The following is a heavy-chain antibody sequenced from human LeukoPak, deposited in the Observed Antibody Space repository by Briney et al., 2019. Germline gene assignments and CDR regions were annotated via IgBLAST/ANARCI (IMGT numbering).Heavy chain of an antibody. D-gene: IGHD5-12*01. CDR3: AKDPATWTDY. CDR1: GFTFSSYA. CDR2: ISGSGGST. V-gene: IGHV3-23*01. Sequence: SGGSLRLSCAASGFTFSSYAMSWVRQAPGKGLERVSAISGSGGSTYHADSVKGRFTISRDNSKNTLYLQMNSLRAEDTAVYYCAKDPATWTDYWGQGTLVTVSS. J-gene: IGHJ4*02.